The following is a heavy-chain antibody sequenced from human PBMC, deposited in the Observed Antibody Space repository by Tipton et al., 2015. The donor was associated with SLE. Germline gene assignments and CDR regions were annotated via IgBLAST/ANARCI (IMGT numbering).Heavy chain of an antibody. J-gene: IGHJ4*02. CDR3: ARRRGASGLFDS. V-gene: IGHV4-61*09. CDR1: GDSISTDNYY. CDR2: IYFSGQT. Sequence: LRLSCTVSGDSISTDNYYWGWTRQPAGQALEWIGHIYFSGQTYYNPSLKSRVTISVDTSKNQFSLKLNSVTATDATVYYCARRRGASGLFDSWGQGILVTVSS.